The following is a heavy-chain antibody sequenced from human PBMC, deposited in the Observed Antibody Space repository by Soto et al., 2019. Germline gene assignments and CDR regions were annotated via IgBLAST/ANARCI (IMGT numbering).Heavy chain of an antibody. J-gene: IGHJ4*02. D-gene: IGHD2-8*01. V-gene: IGHV4-34*01. Sequence: SETLSLTCAVYGGSFSGYYWSWLRQPPGKGLEWIGEINHSGSTNYNPSLKSRVTISVDTSKNQFSLKLSSVTAADTAVYYRARGRPNQWFDYWGQGTLVTVS. CDR2: INHSGST. CDR3: ARGRPNQWFDY. CDR1: GGSFSGYY.